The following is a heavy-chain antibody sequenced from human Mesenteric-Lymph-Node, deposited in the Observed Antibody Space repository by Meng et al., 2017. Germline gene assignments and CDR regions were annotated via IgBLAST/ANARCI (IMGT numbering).Heavy chain of an antibody. CDR3: AKGWELHWYFDL. CDR1: GFTFSSYG. CDR2: ISGSGGST. D-gene: IGHD1-26*01. Sequence: EGVLFEAGVGLVPPGGSLRRACAASGFTFSSYGMGWVRQAPGKGLEWVAAISGSGGSTYYADSVKGRFTISRDNSKNTLYLQMNSLRAEDTAVYYCAKGWELHWYFDLWGRGTLVTVSS. V-gene: IGHV3-23*01. J-gene: IGHJ2*01.